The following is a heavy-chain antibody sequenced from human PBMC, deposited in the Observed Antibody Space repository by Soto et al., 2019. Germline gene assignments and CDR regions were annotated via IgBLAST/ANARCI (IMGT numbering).Heavy chain of an antibody. J-gene: IGHJ4*02. CDR2: IYYSGTT. Sequence: SETLSLTCTVSGGSISNFYWSWIRQPPGKGLEWIGYIYYSGTTSYNPSLNSRVTISVDTSKNQFSLKLSSVTAADTAVYYCARRSYSSSASYWGQGTLVTVSS. CDR3: ARRSYSSSASY. D-gene: IGHD6-13*01. V-gene: IGHV4-59*12. CDR1: GGSISNFY.